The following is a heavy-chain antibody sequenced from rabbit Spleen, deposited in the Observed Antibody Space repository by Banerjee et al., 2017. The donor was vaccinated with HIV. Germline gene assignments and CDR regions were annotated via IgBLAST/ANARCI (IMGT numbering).Heavy chain of an antibody. CDR3: ARDLVAVIGWNFNL. V-gene: IGHV1S7*01. D-gene: IGHD1-1*01. Sequence: QLEESAGGLVQPGGSLKLSCKASGFTLSSYYMNWVRQAPGKGLEWIGYIDPVFGITYYANWVSGRFSISRENAQNTVLLQMTSLTAADTATYFCARDLVAVIGWNFNLWGPGTLVTVS. J-gene: IGHJ4*01. CDR1: GFTLSSYY. CDR2: IDPVFGIT.